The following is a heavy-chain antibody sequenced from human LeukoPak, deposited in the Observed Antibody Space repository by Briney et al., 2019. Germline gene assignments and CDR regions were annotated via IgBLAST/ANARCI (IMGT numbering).Heavy chain of an antibody. J-gene: IGHJ4*02. CDR1: GYTFTNYH. D-gene: IGHD6-25*01. CDR2: TNPNNGDS. V-gene: IGHV1-8*03. CDR3: ARTTSFTASGYDY. Sequence: ASVTVSCKASGYTFTNYHINWVRQATGQGLEWMGWTNPNNGDSGYAQKFQGRVTITRDTSISTSYMELRSQRSDDTAVYFCARTTSFTASGYDYWGQGTLVTVSS.